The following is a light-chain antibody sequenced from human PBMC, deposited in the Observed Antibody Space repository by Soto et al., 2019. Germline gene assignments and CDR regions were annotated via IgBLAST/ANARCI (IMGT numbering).Light chain of an antibody. V-gene: IGKV3-11*01. CDR3: QQRGNWPRT. Sequence: EIVLTQSPATLSLSPGERATLSCRASQSVSSYLAWYQQKPGQAPRLLIYDASKRATGIPARFSGNGSGTDFTLTISNLEPEDFAVYYCQQRGNWPRTFGQGTKVEIK. CDR1: QSVSSY. J-gene: IGKJ1*01. CDR2: DAS.